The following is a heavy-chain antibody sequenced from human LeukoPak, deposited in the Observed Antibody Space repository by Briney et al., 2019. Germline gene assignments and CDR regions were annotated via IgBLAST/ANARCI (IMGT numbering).Heavy chain of an antibody. Sequence: GGSLRLSCAASEFTFSSYAMSWVRQAPGKGLQWVSSISGSGGSTYYADSVKGRFTISRDNSKNTLYLQMNSLRAEDTAVYYCAKVGAAGIAVVLVDYWGQGTLVTVSS. J-gene: IGHJ4*02. CDR3: AKVGAAGIAVVLVDY. V-gene: IGHV3-23*01. CDR2: ISGSGGST. CDR1: EFTFSSYA. D-gene: IGHD6-19*01.